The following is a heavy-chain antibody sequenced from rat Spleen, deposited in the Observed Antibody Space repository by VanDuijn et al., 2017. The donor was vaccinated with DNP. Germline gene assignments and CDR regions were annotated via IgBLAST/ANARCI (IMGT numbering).Heavy chain of an antibody. J-gene: IGHJ3*01. Sequence: EVQLVESGGGSVQPGRSMKLSCAASGFTFSDYAMAWVRQAPKKGLEWVTTLSYDGSRVYYRDSVKGRFTISRENVKTTLYLQMDSLSSEDTATYYCATSPGPNWFAYWGQGTLVTVSS. CDR3: ATSPGPNWFAY. D-gene: IGHD1-4*01. V-gene: IGHV5-7*01. CDR1: GFTFSDYA. CDR2: LSYDGSRV.